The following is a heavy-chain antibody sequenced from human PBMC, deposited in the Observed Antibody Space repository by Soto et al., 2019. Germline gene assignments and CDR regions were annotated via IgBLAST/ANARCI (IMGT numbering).Heavy chain of an antibody. CDR2: IGTAGDT. Sequence: GGSLRLSCAASGFTFSSYDMHWVRQATGKGLEWVSAIGTAGDTYYPGSVKGRFTISRENAKNSLYLQMNSLRAGDTAVYHCAGGVDTTMATDFGWFDTWGQGTLVTVSS. V-gene: IGHV3-13*01. CDR3: AGGVDTTMATDFGWFDT. J-gene: IGHJ5*02. CDR1: GFTFSSYD. D-gene: IGHD5-18*01.